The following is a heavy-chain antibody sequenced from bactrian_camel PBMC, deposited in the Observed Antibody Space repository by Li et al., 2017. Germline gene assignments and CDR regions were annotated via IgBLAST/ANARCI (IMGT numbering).Heavy chain of an antibody. D-gene: IGHD1*01. CDR2: LDSVSSP. CDR1: GRYTIQNYC. J-gene: IGHJ4*01. V-gene: IGHV3S26*01. CDR3: AAGTPGALIACTRRQEIDFDY. Sequence: HVQLVESGGGWVQPGGSLRLSCAASGRYTIQNYCMAWFRQTPGKGRERVAVLDSVSSPRYAVSVKGRFTISKDNDKNSLYLEMTSLKPDDTAMYFCAAGTPGALIACTRRQEIDFDYWGQGTQVTVS.